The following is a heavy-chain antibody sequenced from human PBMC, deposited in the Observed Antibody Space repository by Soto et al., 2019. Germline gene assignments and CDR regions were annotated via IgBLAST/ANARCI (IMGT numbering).Heavy chain of an antibody. V-gene: IGHV4-30-4*02. J-gene: IGHJ5*02. CDR2: ISYSGTT. CDR1: GTPISIIISY. D-gene: IGHD5-18*01. Sequence: SEALSPTFNTSGTPISIIISYRSRKPHPPGEGLEWIGFISYSGTTSYSPSLKSRVAISLDTSKNQFSLSLNFVTAADTAVYYCARGRGYSYGLDPWGQGSLVTVSS. CDR3: ARGRGYSYGLDP.